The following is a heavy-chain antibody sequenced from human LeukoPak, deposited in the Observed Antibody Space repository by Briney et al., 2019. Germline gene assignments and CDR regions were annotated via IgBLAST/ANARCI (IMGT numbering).Heavy chain of an antibody. J-gene: IGHJ6*03. CDR1: GGSFSGYY. CDR3: ARVPSTLRRHEKQWLVINYYYYYMDV. D-gene: IGHD6-19*01. Sequence: SETLSLTCAVYGGSFSGYYWSWIRQPPGKGLEWIGEINHSGNTNYTPSLKSRVTISVDTSKNQFSLKLTSMTAADTAVYYCARVPSTLRRHEKQWLVINYYYYYMDVWGKGTTATVSS. V-gene: IGHV4-34*01. CDR2: INHSGNT.